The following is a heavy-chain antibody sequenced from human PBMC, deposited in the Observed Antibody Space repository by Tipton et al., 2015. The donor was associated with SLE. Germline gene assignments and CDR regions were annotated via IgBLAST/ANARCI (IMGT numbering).Heavy chain of an antibody. CDR1: GGSISSGGYY. D-gene: IGHD4-17*01. V-gene: IGHV4-39*07. CDR3: ASTNYGFHY. CDR2: INHSGST. Sequence: TLSLTCTVSGGSISSGGYYWSWIRQPPGKGLEWIGEINHSGSTNYNPSLKSRVTISVDTSKNQFSLKLSSVTAADTAVYYCASTNYGFHYWGQGTLVTVSS. J-gene: IGHJ4*02.